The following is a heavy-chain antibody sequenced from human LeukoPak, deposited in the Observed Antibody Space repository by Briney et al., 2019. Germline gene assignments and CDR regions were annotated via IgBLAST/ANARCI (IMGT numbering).Heavy chain of an antibody. CDR3: AKDADIVLMVYASPLLDY. CDR1: GFTFSSYA. J-gene: IGHJ4*02. Sequence: QPGGSLRLSCAASGFTFSSYAMHWVRQAPGKGLEWVAVISYDGSNKYYADSVKGRFTISRDNSKNTLYLQMNSLRAEDTAVYYCAKDADIVLMVYASPLLDYWGQGTLVTVSS. CDR2: ISYDGSNK. D-gene: IGHD2-8*01. V-gene: IGHV3-30*04.